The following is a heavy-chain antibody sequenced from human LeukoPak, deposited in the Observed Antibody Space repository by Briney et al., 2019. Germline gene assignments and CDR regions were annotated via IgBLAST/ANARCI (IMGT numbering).Heavy chain of an antibody. CDR2: IYYSGST. V-gene: IGHV4-31*03. J-gene: IGHJ6*02. CDR3: ARDLVVVPARFGMDV. D-gene: IGHD2-2*01. Sequence: PSQTLSLTCTVSGGSISSGGYYWSWIRQHPGKGLEWTGYIYYSGSTYYNPSLKSRVTISVDTSKNQFSLKLSSVTAADTAVYYCARDLVVVPARFGMDVWGQGTTVTVSS. CDR1: GGSISSGGYY.